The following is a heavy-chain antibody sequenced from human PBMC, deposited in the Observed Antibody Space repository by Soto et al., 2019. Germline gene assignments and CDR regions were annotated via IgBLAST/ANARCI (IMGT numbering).Heavy chain of an antibody. Sequence: SETLSLTCSVSNRSISSSNWWSWVRQSPGKGLEWIGDIYHSGSTNYNPSLKSRVTISVDKSKNQFSLNLSSVTAADAAVYYWVGRLATYYFDYWGQGALVTVS. J-gene: IGHJ4*02. D-gene: IGHD5-12*01. V-gene: IGHV4-4*02. CDR1: NRSISSSNW. CDR2: IYHSGST. CDR3: VGRLATYYFDY.